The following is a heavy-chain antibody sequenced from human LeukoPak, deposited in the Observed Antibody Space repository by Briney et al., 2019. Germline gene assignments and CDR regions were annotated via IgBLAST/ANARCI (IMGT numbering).Heavy chain of an antibody. V-gene: IGHV3-7*01. CDR3: ARGGGPAMVRGVTTYYYYGMDV. Sequence: GGSLRLSCAASGFTFGSYWMSWVRQAPGKGLEWVANIKQDGSEKYYVDSVKGRFTISRDNAKNSLYLQMNSLRAEDTAVYYCARGGGPAMVRGVTTYYYYGMDVWGQGTTVTVSS. CDR2: IKQDGSEK. D-gene: IGHD3-10*01. J-gene: IGHJ6*02. CDR1: GFTFGSYW.